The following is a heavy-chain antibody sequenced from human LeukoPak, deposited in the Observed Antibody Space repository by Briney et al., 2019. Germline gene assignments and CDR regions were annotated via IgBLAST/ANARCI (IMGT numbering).Heavy chain of an antibody. CDR3: ARDGAYSSGWFSLSNNWFDP. J-gene: IGHJ5*02. V-gene: IGHV3-11*06. CDR2: ISSSSSYI. Sequence: GGSLRLSCAASGFTFSDYYMSWIRQAPGKGLEWVSSISSSSSYIYYADSVKGRFTISRDNAKNPLYLQMNSLRAEDTAVYYCARDGAYSSGWFSLSNNWFDPWGQGTLVTVSS. D-gene: IGHD6-19*01. CDR1: GFTFSDYY.